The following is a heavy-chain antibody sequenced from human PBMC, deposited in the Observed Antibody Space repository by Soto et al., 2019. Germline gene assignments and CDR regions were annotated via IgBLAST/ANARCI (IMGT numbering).Heavy chain of an antibody. J-gene: IGHJ5*02. CDR3: AKTSKLWREFDP. V-gene: IGHV1-69*02. Sequence: GASVKVSCKASRGTFSSYTISWVRQAPGQGLEWMGRIIPILGIANYAQKFQGRVTITADIARNTMYLQMNNLRREDTAVYYCAKTSKLWREFDPWGQGTLVTVSS. CDR2: IIPILGIA. CDR1: RGTFSSYT. D-gene: IGHD1-1*01.